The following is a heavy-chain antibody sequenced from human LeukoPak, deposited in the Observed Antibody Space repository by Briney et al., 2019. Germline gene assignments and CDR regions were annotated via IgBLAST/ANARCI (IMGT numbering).Heavy chain of an antibody. V-gene: IGHV4-38-2*02. CDR2: IYHSGST. CDR1: GYSISSGYY. J-gene: IGHJ4*02. D-gene: IGHD3-22*01. Sequence: SETLSLTCTVSGYSISSGYYWGWIRQPPGKGLEWIGSIYHSGSTYYNPSLKSRVTMSVDTSKNQFSLKLTSVTAADTAVYYCARSYSSGYYLFDYWGQGTLVTVSS. CDR3: ARSYSSGYYLFDY.